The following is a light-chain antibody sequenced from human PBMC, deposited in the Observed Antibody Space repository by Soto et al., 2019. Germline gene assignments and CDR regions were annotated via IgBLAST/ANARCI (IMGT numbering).Light chain of an antibody. J-gene: IGLJ1*01. CDR3: SSYTTSSTFV. Sequence: QSALTHPASGSGVPGGCLSISCTGTSNDVGAYNFVSWYQQHPGKAPKLMIYHVTDRPSGVSNRFSASKSGNTASLTISGLQAEDEAEYYCSSYTTSSTFVFGTGTKVTVL. CDR1: SNDVGAYNF. CDR2: HVT. V-gene: IGLV2-14*01.